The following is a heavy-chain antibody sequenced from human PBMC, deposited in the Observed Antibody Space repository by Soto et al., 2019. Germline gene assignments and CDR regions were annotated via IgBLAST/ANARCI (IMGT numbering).Heavy chain of an antibody. V-gene: IGHV6-1*01. Sequence: SQTLSLTCVISGDSVSSNSAAWNWIRQSPSRGLEWLGRTYYRSKWYNDYAVSVKSRITINPDTSKNQFSLQLNSVTPEDTAMYYCARGGTIVVVPAAIDFDYWGQGTLVTVSS. CDR1: GDSVSSNSAA. CDR2: TYYRSKWYN. J-gene: IGHJ4*02. CDR3: ARGGTIVVVPAAIDFDY. D-gene: IGHD2-2*01.